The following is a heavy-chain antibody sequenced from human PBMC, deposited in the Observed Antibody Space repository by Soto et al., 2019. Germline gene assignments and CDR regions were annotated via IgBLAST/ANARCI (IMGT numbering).Heavy chain of an antibody. J-gene: IGHJ4*02. CDR3: ATYSNYDGGDFDY. D-gene: IGHD4-4*01. CDR2: ISYDGSNK. CDR1: GFTFSSYA. Sequence: QVQLVESGGGVVQPGRSLRLSCAASGFTFSSYAMHWVRQAPGKGLEWVAVISYDGSNKYYADSVKGRFTISRDNSKNTLYLQMNSLRAEDTAVYYCATYSNYDGGDFDYWGQGTLVTVSS. V-gene: IGHV3-30-3*01.